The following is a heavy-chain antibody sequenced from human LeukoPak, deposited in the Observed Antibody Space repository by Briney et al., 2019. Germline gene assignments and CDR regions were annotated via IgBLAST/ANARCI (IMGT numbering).Heavy chain of an antibody. D-gene: IGHD5-24*01. CDR3: ARDEDGYNPYFDY. CDR1: GFTFDDYA. J-gene: IGHJ4*02. V-gene: IGHV3-30-3*01. CDR2: ISYDGSNK. Sequence: PGGSLRLSCAASGFTFDDYAMHWVRQAPGKGLEWVAVISYDGSNKYYADSVKGRFTISRDNSKNTLYLQMNSLRAEDTAVYYCARDEDGYNPYFDYWGQGTLVTVSS.